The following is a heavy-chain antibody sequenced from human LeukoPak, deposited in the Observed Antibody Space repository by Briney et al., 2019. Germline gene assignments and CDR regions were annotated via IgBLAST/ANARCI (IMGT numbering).Heavy chain of an antibody. CDR1: GITFSNYG. CDR2: ISDSGGST. D-gene: IGHD3/OR15-3a*01. CDR3: AKRGVVIRVILVGFHKEAYYFES. Sequence: PGGSLRLSCAVSGITFSNYGMSWVRQAPGKGLEWVAGISDSGGSTKYADSVKGRFTIARDNRKNTLYLQMNSLRAEDTAVYFCAKRGVVIRVILVGFHKEAYYFESWGQGALVTVSS. J-gene: IGHJ4*02. V-gene: IGHV3-23*01.